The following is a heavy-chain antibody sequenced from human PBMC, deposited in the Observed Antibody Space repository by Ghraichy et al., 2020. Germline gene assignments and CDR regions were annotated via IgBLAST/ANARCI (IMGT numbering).Heavy chain of an antibody. CDR2: ISYDGSNK. CDR1: GFTFSSYG. D-gene: IGHD5-12*01. Sequence: GGSLRLSCAASGFTFSSYGMHWVRQAPGKGLEWVAVISYDGSNKYYADSVKGRFTISRDNSKNTLYLQMNSLRAEDTAVYYCAKDSSGYDPTNFDYWGQGTLVTVSS. CDR3: AKDSSGYDPTNFDY. V-gene: IGHV3-30*18. J-gene: IGHJ4*02.